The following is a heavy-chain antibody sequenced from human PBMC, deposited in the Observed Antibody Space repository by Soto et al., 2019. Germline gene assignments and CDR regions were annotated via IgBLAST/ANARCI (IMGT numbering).Heavy chain of an antibody. J-gene: IGHJ2*01. V-gene: IGHV5-51*01. D-gene: IGHD3-10*01. CDR2: IYPGDSDT. Sequence: RGESLKISCKGSGYSFTSYWIAWVRQMPGKGLEWMGIIYPGDSDTRHSPSFQGQVTISADKSISTAYLQWSSLRASDTAIYYCARQTGIGIRTYLDLWGRGTLVTVSS. CDR3: ARQTGIGIRTYLDL. CDR1: GYSFTSYW.